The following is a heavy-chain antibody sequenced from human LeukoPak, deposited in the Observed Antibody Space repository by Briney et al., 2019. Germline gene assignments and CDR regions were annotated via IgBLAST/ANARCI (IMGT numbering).Heavy chain of an antibody. CDR2: INPNSGGT. CDR1: GYTFTGYY. CDR3: ARGAIAYCGGDCYVPHFDY. Sequence: ASVKVSCKASGYTFTGYYMHWLRQAPGQGLEWMGWINPNSGGTNYVRKFQGRVTMTRDTSISTAYMELSRLRSDDTAVYYCARGAIAYCGGDCYVPHFDYWGQGTLVTVSS. J-gene: IGHJ4*02. V-gene: IGHV1-2*02. D-gene: IGHD2-21*01.